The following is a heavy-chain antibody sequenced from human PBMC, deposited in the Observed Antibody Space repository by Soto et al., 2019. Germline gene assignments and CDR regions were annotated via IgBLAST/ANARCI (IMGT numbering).Heavy chain of an antibody. CDR2: TKNKANSYTT. CDR1: GFTFSDRY. D-gene: IGHD3-16*01. CDR3: TIEGAYPGPDFDY. Sequence: LRLSCAASGFTFSDRYMDWVRQAPGKGLEWVGRTKNKANSYTTEYAASVKGRFTISRDYSRDSVYLQMNSLKTDDTAVYYCTIEGAYPGPDFDYWGQGTLVTV. V-gene: IGHV3-72*01. J-gene: IGHJ4*02.